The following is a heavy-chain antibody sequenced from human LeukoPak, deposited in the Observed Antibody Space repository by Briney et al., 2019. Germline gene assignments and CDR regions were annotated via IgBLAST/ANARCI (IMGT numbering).Heavy chain of an antibody. V-gene: IGHV3-30*18. CDR1: GFTFSSYG. J-gene: IGHJ4*02. CDR2: ISYDGSNK. Sequence: PGGSLRLSCAASGFTFSSYGMHWVRQAPGKGLEWVAVISYDGSNKYYADSVKGRFTISRDNSKNTLYLQMNSLRAEDTAVYYFGKFMRRRGDYDFYWGQGTLVTVSS. CDR3: GKFMRRRGDYDFY. D-gene: IGHD3-3*01.